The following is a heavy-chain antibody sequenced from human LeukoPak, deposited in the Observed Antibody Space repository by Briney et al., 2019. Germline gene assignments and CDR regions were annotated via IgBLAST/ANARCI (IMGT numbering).Heavy chain of an antibody. D-gene: IGHD6-19*01. CDR1: GRSISSYY. Sequence: KPSDTLSLTCTLSGRSISSYYWSWIRQPPGKGLEWIGYIYYRGSTNYNPSLKSRVTISVNTSKKQFSLKLSSVTAADTAVYYCARSIAVAGIVSDYYYYGMDVWGQGTTVTVSS. V-gene: IGHV4-59*08. CDR2: IYYRGST. CDR3: ARSIAVAGIVSDYYYYGMDV. J-gene: IGHJ6*02.